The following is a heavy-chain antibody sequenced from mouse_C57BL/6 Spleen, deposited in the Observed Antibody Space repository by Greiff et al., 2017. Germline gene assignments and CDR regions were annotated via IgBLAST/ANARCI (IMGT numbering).Heavy chain of an antibody. V-gene: IGHV1-19*01. D-gene: IGHD1-1*01. CDR3: ARGGTVVAPLLDY. CDR2: INPYNGGT. Sequence: EVQLQQSGPVLVKPGASVKMSCKASGYTFTDYYMNWVKQSHGKSLEWIGVINPYNGGTSYNQKFKGKATLTVDKSSSTAYMELNSLTSEDSAVYYCARGGTVVAPLLDYWGQGTTLTVSS. CDR1: GYTFTDYY. J-gene: IGHJ2*01.